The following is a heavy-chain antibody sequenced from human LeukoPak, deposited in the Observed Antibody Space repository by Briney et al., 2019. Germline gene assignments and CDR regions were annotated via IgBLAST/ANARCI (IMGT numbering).Heavy chain of an antibody. CDR1: GGSISSYY. V-gene: IGHV4-59*01. CDR2: ISYSGST. CDR3: AREGGDSGSALNGMDV. Sequence: SETLSLTCTVSGGSISSYYWSWIRQPPGKGLEWIGYISYSGSTNYNPSLKSRVTISVDTSKNQFSLKLSSVTAADTAVYYCAREGGDSGSALNGMDVWGQGTTVTVSS. D-gene: IGHD6-13*01. J-gene: IGHJ6*02.